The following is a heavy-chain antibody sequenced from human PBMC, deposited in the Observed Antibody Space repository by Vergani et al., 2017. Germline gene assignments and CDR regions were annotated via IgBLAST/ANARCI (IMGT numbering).Heavy chain of an antibody. V-gene: IGHV4-61*02. D-gene: IGHD1-26*01. J-gene: IGHJ5*02. CDR3: ARARIVGATGGWFDP. CDR1: GGSISSGSYY. CDR2: IYTSGST. Sequence: QVQLQESGPGLVKPSQTLSLTCTVSGGSISSGSYYWSWIRQPAGKGLEWIGRIYTSGSTNYNPSLKSRVTISVDTSKNQFPLKLSSVTAADTAVYYCARARIVGATGGWFDPWGQGTLVTVSS.